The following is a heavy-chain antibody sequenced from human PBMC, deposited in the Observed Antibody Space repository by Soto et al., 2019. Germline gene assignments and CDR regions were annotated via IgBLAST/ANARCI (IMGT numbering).Heavy chain of an antibody. Sequence: ASVKVSCKASGYTVTSYGISWVRQAPGQGLEWMGWINPNSGGTNYAQKFQGRVTMTRDTSISTAYMELSRLRSDDTAVYYCARDRGYYDSSGYYTNWFDPWGQGTLVTVSS. CDR3: ARDRGYYDSSGYYTNWFDP. CDR2: INPNSGGT. CDR1: GYTVTSYG. D-gene: IGHD3-22*01. V-gene: IGHV1-2*02. J-gene: IGHJ5*02.